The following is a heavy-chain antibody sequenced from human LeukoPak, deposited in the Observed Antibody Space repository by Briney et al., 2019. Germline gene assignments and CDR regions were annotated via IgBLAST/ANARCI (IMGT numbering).Heavy chain of an antibody. V-gene: IGHV3-48*03. Sequence: GGSVRLSCAASGFTFSSYEMNWVRQAPGKGLEWVSYISSSGSTIYYADSVKGRFTISRDNAKNSLYLQMNSLRAEDTAVYYCARVFGDSYFNLWGRGTLVTVSS. CDR2: ISSSGSTI. CDR3: ARVFGDSYFNL. CDR1: GFTFSSYE. D-gene: IGHD3-16*01. J-gene: IGHJ2*01.